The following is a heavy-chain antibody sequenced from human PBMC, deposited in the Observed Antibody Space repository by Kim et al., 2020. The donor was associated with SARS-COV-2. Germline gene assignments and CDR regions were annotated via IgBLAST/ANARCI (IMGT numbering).Heavy chain of an antibody. CDR1: GFTFSSYA. CDR3: TKFLNVTAAPLSSFDY. V-gene: IGHV3-23*01. CDR2: ISGNGGST. Sequence: GGSLRLSCAASGFTFSSYAMSWVRQAPGKALEWVSAISGNGGSTYYADSVKGRFTISRDNSKNTLYLQVNSLRAEDTAVYYCTKFLNVTAAPLSSFDYWGQGTLVPVSS. J-gene: IGHJ4*02. D-gene: IGHD6-13*01.